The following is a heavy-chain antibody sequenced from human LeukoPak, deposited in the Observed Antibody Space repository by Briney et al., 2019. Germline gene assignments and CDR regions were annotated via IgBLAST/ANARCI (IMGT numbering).Heavy chain of an antibody. V-gene: IGHV4-34*01. CDR1: GGSFSDYS. Sequence: SETLSLTCAVYGGSFSDYSWSWIRQPPGKGLEWIGEINHSGGTKNNPSLMSRVIMSVDTSNNHFSLKVRSVTAADTAVYYCARVGYSFSINDWSRIGLGAYPTKYYYYMDVWGKGTTVTVSS. J-gene: IGHJ6*03. CDR2: INHSGGT. CDR3: ARVGYSFSINDWSRIGLGAYPTKYYYYMDV. D-gene: IGHD5-18*01.